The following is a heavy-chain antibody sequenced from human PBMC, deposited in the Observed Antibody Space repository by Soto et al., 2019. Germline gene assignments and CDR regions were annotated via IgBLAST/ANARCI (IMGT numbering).Heavy chain of an antibody. Sequence: ASVKVSCKAAGYTFTSCDINWVRQATGQGLEWMGWMNPNSGNTGYAQKFQGRVTMTRNTSISTAYMEVSSLRSEDTAVNYCARASSGYGFDAFDMCGQGTMVTVSS. J-gene: IGHJ3*02. CDR3: ARASSGYGFDAFDM. V-gene: IGHV1-8*01. CDR2: MNPNSGNT. D-gene: IGHD5-12*01. CDR1: GYTFTSCD.